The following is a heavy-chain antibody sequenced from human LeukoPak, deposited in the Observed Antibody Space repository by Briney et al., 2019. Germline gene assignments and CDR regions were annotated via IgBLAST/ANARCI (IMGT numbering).Heavy chain of an antibody. D-gene: IGHD3-16*01. CDR2: IHKTSSPI. CDR3: VRDRAGGAFDI. V-gene: IGHV3-48*02. CDR1: GFNFNTYG. J-gene: IGHJ3*02. Sequence: GGSLRLSCADSGFNFNTYGMNWVRQAPGKGLEWLSFIHKTSSPIYYADSVKGRLTISRDNAKNSLYLQLNSLRDEDTAVYYCVRDRAGGAFDIWGQGTMVTVSS.